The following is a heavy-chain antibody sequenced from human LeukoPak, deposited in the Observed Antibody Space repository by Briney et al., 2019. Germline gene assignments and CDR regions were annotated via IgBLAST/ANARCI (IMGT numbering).Heavy chain of an antibody. CDR1: GYTFTGYY. Sequence: ASVKVSCKAPGYTFTGYYMHWVRQAPGQGLEWMGWINPNSGGTNYAQKFQGRVTMTRDTSISTAYMELSRLRSDDTAVYYCARDRGISRDLFDYWGQGTLVTVSS. CDR2: INPNSGGT. CDR3: ARDRGISRDLFDY. V-gene: IGHV1-2*02. J-gene: IGHJ4*02. D-gene: IGHD6-13*01.